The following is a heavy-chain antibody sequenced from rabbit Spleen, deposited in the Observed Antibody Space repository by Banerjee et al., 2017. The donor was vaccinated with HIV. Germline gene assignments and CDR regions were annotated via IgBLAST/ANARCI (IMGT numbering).Heavy chain of an antibody. D-gene: IGHD8-1*01. CDR2: IDIGSRDFT. CDR3: ARDTGSSFSTYGMDL. Sequence: QSLEESGGDLVKPGASLTLTCTASGFFFSGSHYICWVRQAPGKGLEWIACIDIGSRDFTYYASWAKGRFIISKTSSTTVTLQMTSLTVADTATYFCARDTGSSFSTYGMDLWGQGTLVTVS. CDR1: GFFFSGSHY. V-gene: IGHV1S40*01. J-gene: IGHJ6*01.